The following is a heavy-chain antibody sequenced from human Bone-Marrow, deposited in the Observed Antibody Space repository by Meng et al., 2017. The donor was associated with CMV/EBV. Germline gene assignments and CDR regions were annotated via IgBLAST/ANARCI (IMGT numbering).Heavy chain of an antibody. CDR3: AREGIAARPYYYYGMDV. J-gene: IGHJ6*02. D-gene: IGHD6-6*01. V-gene: IGHV3-21*01. CDR1: GFTFSSYS. Sequence: GGSLRLSCAASGFTFSSYSMNWVRQAPGKGLEWVSSISSSSSYIYYADSVKGRFTISRDNAKNSLYLQMNSLRAEDTAVYYCAREGIAARPYYYYGMDVWGQGTTVTSP. CDR2: ISSSSSYI.